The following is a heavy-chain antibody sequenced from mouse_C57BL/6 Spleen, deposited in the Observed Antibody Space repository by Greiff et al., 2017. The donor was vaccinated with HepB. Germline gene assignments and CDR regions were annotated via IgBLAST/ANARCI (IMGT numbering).Heavy chain of an antibody. D-gene: IGHD1-1*01. CDR3: ARSGLRQYYFDY. J-gene: IGHJ2*01. CDR2: INPNNGGT. CDR1: GYTFTDYN. V-gene: IGHV1-22*01. Sequence: EVQLQQSGPELVKPGASVKMSCKASGYTFTDYNMHWVKQSHGKSLEWIGYINPNNGGTSYNQKFKGKATLTVNKSSSTAYMELRSLTSEDSAVYYCARSGLRQYYFDYWGQGTTLTVSS.